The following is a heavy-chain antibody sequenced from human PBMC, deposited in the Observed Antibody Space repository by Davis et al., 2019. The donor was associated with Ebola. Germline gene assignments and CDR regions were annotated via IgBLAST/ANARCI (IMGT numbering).Heavy chain of an antibody. Sequence: PGGSLRLSCAVYGGSFSGYYWSWIRQPPGKGLEWIGEINHSGSTNYNPSLKSRVTISVDTSKNQFSLKLSSVTAADTAVYYCARRPVVVPAAIHAFDIWGQGTMVTVSS. J-gene: IGHJ3*02. D-gene: IGHD2-2*02. CDR3: ARRPVVVPAAIHAFDI. CDR2: INHSGST. CDR1: GGSFSGYY. V-gene: IGHV4-34*01.